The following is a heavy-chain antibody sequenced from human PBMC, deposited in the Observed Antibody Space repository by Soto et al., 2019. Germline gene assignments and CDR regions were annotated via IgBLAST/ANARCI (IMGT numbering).Heavy chain of an antibody. D-gene: IGHD3-10*01. CDR2: INHSGST. V-gene: IGHV4-34*01. CDR1: GGSFSGYY. J-gene: IGHJ4*02. CDR3: ARGYGRSFDY. Sequence: PSETLSLTCAVYGGSFSGYYWSWIRQPPGKGLEWIGEINHSGSTNYNPSLKSRVTISLDTSKNQFSLKLSSVTAADTAVYYCARGYGRSFDYWGQGTLVTVYS.